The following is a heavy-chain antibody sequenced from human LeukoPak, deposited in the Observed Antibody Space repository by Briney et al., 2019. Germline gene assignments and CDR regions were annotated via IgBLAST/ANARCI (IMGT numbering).Heavy chain of an antibody. V-gene: IGHV3-15*01. CDR3: TPNGDYARPFDY. J-gene: IGHJ4*02. D-gene: IGHD4-17*01. CDR1: GFTFSNAW. Sequence: PGGSLRLSCAASGFTFSNAWMSWVRQAPGKGLEWVGRIKSKTDGGTTDYAAPVKGRFTISRDDSKNTLYLQMNSLKTEDTAVYYCTPNGDYARPFDYWGQGTLVTVSS. CDR2: IKSKTDGGTT.